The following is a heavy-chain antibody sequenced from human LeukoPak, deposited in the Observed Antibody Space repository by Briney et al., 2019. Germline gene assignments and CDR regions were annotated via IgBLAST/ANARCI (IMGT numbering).Heavy chain of an antibody. Sequence: GGSLRLSCAASGFSFSNYDMHWVRQTAGKGLEWVSGIGVGGDTYYQESVKGRFIISRDNAENSLYLQMDGLRAGDTAVYFCARDVTPIGLWYFDVWGRGTLVTVSS. D-gene: IGHD2-21*02. CDR3: ARDVTPIGLWYFDV. CDR2: IGVGGDT. J-gene: IGHJ2*01. V-gene: IGHV3-13*01. CDR1: GFSFSNYD.